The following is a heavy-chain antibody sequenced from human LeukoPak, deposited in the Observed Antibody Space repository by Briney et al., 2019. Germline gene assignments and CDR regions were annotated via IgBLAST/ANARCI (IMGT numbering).Heavy chain of an antibody. CDR2: IYTSGST. Sequence: KPSQTLSLTCTVSGGSISSGSYYWSWIRQPAGKGLEWIGRIYTSGSTDYNPSLKSRVTISVDTSKNQFSLKLSSVTAADTAVYYCAKCLNKGGYSYGPDYWGQGTLVTVSS. J-gene: IGHJ4*02. V-gene: IGHV4-61*02. CDR3: AKCLNKGGYSYGPDY. D-gene: IGHD5-18*01. CDR1: GGSISSGSYY.